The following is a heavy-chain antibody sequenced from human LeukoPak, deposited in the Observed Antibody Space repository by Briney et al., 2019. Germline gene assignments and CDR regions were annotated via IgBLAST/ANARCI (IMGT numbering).Heavy chain of an antibody. CDR1: GGSISSSDSY. Sequence: ETLSLTCTVSGGSISSSDSYWGWIRQPPGKGLEWVSAISGSGGSTYYADSVKGRFTISRDNSKNTLYLQMNSLRAEDTAVYYCAKTTMIKYWGQGTLVTVSS. CDR2: ISGSGGST. J-gene: IGHJ4*02. D-gene: IGHD3-22*01. CDR3: AKTTMIKY. V-gene: IGHV3-23*01.